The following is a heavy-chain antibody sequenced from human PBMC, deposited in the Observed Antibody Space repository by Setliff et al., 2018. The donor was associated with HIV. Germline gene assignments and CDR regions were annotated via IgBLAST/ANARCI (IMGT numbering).Heavy chain of an antibody. V-gene: IGHV3-33*06. CDR2: IWYDASKK. CDR1: GFTFNSYG. D-gene: IGHD1-1*01. CDR3: AKDLVTTTGPDY. Sequence: PGGSLRLSCAVSGFTFNSYGMHWVRQAPGKGLEWVALIWYDASKKEYADSVKGRFTISRDNSKNTLYLQMNSLRAEDTAVYYCAKDLVTTTGPDYWGQGTLVTVSS. J-gene: IGHJ4*02.